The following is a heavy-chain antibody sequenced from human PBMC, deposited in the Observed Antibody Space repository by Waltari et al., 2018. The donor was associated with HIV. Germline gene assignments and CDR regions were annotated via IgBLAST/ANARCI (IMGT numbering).Heavy chain of an antibody. CDR1: GFTFSSYW. Sequence: EVQLVESGGGLVQPGGSLRLSCAASGFTFSSYWMHWARQAPGKGLVWVSRINSHGSSTSYADSVKGRFTISSDNAKNTLYLQMNSLRAEDTAVYYCARGGLRSNYVGWFDYWGQGTLVTVSS. CDR3: ARGGLRSNYVGWFDY. V-gene: IGHV3-74*01. D-gene: IGHD4-4*01. CDR2: INSHGSST. J-gene: IGHJ4*02.